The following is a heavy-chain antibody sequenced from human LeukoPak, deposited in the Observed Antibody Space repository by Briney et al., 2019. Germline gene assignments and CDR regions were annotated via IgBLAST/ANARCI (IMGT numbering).Heavy chain of an antibody. Sequence: ASVKVSCKASGYTFTSYYMHWVRQAPGQGLEWMGIINPSGGSTSYAQKFQGRVTMTRDTSTSTVYMELSSLRSEDTAVYYCARDIAARLSNYYYYMDVWGKGTTVTVSS. CDR2: INPSGGST. CDR1: GYTFTSYY. D-gene: IGHD6-6*01. CDR3: ARDIAARLSNYYYYMDV. V-gene: IGHV1-46*01. J-gene: IGHJ6*03.